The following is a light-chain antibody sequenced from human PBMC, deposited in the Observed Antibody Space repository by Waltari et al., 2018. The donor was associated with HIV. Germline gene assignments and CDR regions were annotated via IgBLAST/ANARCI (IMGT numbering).Light chain of an antibody. Sequence: SYVLTQAPSVSVAPGQTARVTCGGNNIGDKNVHWYQQKPGQAPVSVVYDGSDRPSGIPERFSGSNSGNTATLTINRVEAGDEANYYCASYAGRNTLVFGGGTKLTVL. J-gene: IGLJ2*01. CDR3: ASYAGRNTLV. V-gene: IGLV3-21*02. CDR2: DGS. CDR1: NIGDKN.